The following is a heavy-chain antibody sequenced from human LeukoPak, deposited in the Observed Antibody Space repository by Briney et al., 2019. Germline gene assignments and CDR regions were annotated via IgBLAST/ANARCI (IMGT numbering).Heavy chain of an antibody. CDR2: IYYSGST. CDR3: ARGTAGYDSSGYYAGELDY. Sequence: SETLSLTCTVSGGSVSSGSYYWSWIRQPPGKGLEWIGYIYYSGSTNYNPSLKSRVTISVDTSKNQFSLKLSSVTAADTAVYYCARGTAGYDSSGYYAGELDYWGQGTLVTVSS. CDR1: GGSVSSGSYY. J-gene: IGHJ4*02. D-gene: IGHD3-22*01. V-gene: IGHV4-61*01.